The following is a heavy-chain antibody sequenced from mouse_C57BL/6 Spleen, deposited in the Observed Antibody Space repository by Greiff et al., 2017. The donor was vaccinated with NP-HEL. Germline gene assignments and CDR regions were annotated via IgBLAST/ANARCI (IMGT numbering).Heavy chain of an antibody. CDR3: ARHEDPYYSNGAWFAY. J-gene: IGHJ3*01. Sequence: QVQLQQSGPELVKPGPSVKLSSKASAYTFTGYTIHWVKQRPGQGLEWIGWFYPGSGSIKYNEKFKDKATLTADKSSSTVYMELSRLTSEDSAVYFCARHEDPYYSNGAWFAYWGQGTLVTVSA. CDR1: AYTFTGYT. CDR2: FYPGSGSI. D-gene: IGHD2-5*01. V-gene: IGHV1-62-2*01.